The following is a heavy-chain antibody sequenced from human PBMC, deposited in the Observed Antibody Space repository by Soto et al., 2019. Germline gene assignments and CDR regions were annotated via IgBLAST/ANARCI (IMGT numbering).Heavy chain of an antibody. Sequence: SETLSLTCTVSGGSISSGDYYWSWIRQPPGKGLEWIGYIYYSGSTYYNPSLKSRVTISVDTSKNQFSLKLSSVTAADPAVYYCARVSRGWAFDIWGQGTMVTVSS. CDR1: GGSISSGDYY. CDR2: IYYSGST. J-gene: IGHJ3*02. CDR3: ARVSRGWAFDI. V-gene: IGHV4-30-4*01.